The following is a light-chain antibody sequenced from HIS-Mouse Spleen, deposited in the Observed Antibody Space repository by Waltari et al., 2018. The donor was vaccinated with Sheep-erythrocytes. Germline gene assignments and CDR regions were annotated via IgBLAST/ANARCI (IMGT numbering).Light chain of an antibody. CDR2: DVS. V-gene: IGLV2-11*01. J-gene: IGLJ1*01. Sequence: QSALTQPRSVSGSPGQSVTISCTGTSSDVVGYNYVSRYQQRPGKAPKLMIYDVSKRPYGVPGRFSGSKYGNTASLTISGLQAEDEADYYCCSYAGSYNHVFATGTKVTVL. CDR3: CSYAGSYNHV. CDR1: SSDVVGYNY.